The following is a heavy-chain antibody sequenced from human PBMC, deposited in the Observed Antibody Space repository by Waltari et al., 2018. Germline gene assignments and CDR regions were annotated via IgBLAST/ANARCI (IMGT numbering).Heavy chain of an antibody. CDR2: IYPGDSDT. J-gene: IGHJ3*02. CDR3: ARHEGDSSSSFAFDI. CDR1: GYSFTSYW. V-gene: IGHV5-51*01. Sequence: EVQLVQSGAEVKKPGESLKISCKGSGYSFTSYWIGWVRQMPGKGLEWLGIIYPGDSDTRYSPSFQGQVTISADKSISPAYLQWSSLKASDTAMYYCARHEGDSSSSFAFDIWGQGTMVTVSS. D-gene: IGHD6-6*01.